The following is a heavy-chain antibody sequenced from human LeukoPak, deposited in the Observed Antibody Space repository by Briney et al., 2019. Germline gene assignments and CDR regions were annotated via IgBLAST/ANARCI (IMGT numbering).Heavy chain of an antibody. CDR3: ARDQLAAAGPLDY. CDR2: IYYSGST. D-gene: IGHD6-13*01. J-gene: IGHJ4*02. CDR1: GGSISSYY. Sequence: PSETLSLTCTVSGGSISSYYWSWIRQPPGKGLEWIGYIYYSGSTYYNPSLKSRVTISVDTSKNQFSLKLSSVTAADTAVYYCARDQLAAAGPLDYWGQGTLVTVSS. V-gene: IGHV4-59*12.